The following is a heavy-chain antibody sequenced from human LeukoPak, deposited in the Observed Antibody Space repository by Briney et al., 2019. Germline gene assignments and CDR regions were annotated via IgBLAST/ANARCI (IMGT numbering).Heavy chain of an antibody. Sequence: SETLSLTCTVSGDSISSGSYFWSWIRQPAGEGLEWIGRISTSGSTNYNPSLKSRVTISVDTSKNQFSLRLSSVTAADTAVYYCARGTVTTYYYHMDVWGKGTTVTVSS. CDR3: ARGTVTTYYYHMDV. CDR2: ISTSGST. J-gene: IGHJ6*03. D-gene: IGHD4-11*01. V-gene: IGHV4-61*02. CDR1: GDSISSGSYF.